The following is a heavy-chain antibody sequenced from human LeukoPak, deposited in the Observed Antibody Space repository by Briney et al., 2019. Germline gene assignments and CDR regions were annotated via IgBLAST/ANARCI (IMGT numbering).Heavy chain of an antibody. D-gene: IGHD4-17*01. CDR3: ARLNFYGDYEIVDY. V-gene: IGHV4-30-2*01. Sequence: SETLSLTCAVSGGSISSGGYSWSWIRQPPGKGLEWIGYIYHSGSTYYNPSLKSRVTISVDRSKNQFSLKLSSVTAADTAVYYCARLNFYGDYEIVDYWGQGTLVTVSS. CDR2: IYHSGST. J-gene: IGHJ4*02. CDR1: GGSISSGGYS.